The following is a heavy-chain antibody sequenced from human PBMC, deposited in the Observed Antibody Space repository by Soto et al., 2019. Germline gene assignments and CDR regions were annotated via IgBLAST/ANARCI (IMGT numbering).Heavy chain of an antibody. D-gene: IGHD1-26*01. J-gene: IGHJ5*02. V-gene: IGHV4-31*03. Sequence: PSETRSLTCTVSGASIRSGGYYWSWIRQDPGKGLEWLGYIYDNGTTYYNPSLKSRVSISRDTSKNQFSLKMTSLTAADTAIYYCASGQVGATTWFDPWGQGTKVTVSS. CDR1: GASIRSGGYY. CDR3: ASGQVGATTWFDP. CDR2: IYDNGTT.